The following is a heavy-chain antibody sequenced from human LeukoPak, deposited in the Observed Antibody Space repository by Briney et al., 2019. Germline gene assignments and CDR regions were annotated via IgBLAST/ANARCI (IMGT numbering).Heavy chain of an antibody. J-gene: IGHJ5*02. V-gene: IGHV4-38-2*02. CDR2: IYHSGST. CDR3: ARVVRVERRHNWFDP. Sequence: KSSETLSLTCTVSGYSISSGYYWGWIRPPPGKGLEWIGSIYHSGSTYYNPSLKSRVTISVDTSKNQFSLKLSSVTAADTAVYYCARVVRVERRHNWFDPWGQGTLVTVSS. D-gene: IGHD1-1*01. CDR1: GYSISSGYY.